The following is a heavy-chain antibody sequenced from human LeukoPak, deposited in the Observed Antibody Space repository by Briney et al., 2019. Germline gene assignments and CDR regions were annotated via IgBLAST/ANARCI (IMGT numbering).Heavy chain of an antibody. Sequence: SVKVSCKASGGTFGNYAISWVRQAPGQGLEWMGAIIPISCTANYAQKFQGRITITTDESTSTAYMELSSLGSEDTAVYYCARTQWLVDYYYYYYMDVWGKGTTVTVSS. CDR2: IIPISCTA. D-gene: IGHD6-19*01. CDR3: ARTQWLVDYYYYYYMDV. CDR1: GGTFGNYA. V-gene: IGHV1-69*05. J-gene: IGHJ6*03.